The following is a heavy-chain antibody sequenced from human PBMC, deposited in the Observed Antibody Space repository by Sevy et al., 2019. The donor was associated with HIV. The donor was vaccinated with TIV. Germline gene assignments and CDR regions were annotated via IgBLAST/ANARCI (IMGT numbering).Heavy chain of an antibody. Sequence: GGCLRLSCAASGFTFSNYWLSWVRQAPGKGLEWVANIKQDGTEKFYVDSVKGRFTISRDNAKNSLFLHMNSLRAEDTAIYYCARARRLEYGGHDYWGQGTPVTVSS. CDR3: ARARRLEYGGHDY. CDR2: IKQDGTEK. V-gene: IGHV3-7*03. D-gene: IGHD3-10*01. CDR1: GFTFSNYW. J-gene: IGHJ4*02.